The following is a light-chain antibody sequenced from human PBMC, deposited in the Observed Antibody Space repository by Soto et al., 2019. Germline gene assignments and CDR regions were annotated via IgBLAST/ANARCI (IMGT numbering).Light chain of an antibody. Sequence: PGERATLSCRASQSVGSYFAWYQQKPGQAPRLLIYDASSWATGIPARFSGSGSGTDFTLTISSLEPEDFAVYYCQQRSDWPSTFGGGTRVEIK. CDR2: DAS. CDR3: QQRSDWPST. CDR1: QSVGSY. J-gene: IGKJ4*01. V-gene: IGKV3-11*01.